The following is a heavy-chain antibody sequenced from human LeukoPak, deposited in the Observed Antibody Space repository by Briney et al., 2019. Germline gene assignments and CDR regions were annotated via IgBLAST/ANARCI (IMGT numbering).Heavy chain of an antibody. V-gene: IGHV3-23*01. CDR2: ISGSGGST. CDR1: GFTFSSYA. J-gene: IGHJ4*02. CDR3: ARASVGSGSYYVGY. Sequence: GGSLRLSCEASGFTFSSYAMSWVRLAPGKGLEWVSGISGSGGSTYYADSVKGRFTISRDNSKNTLSLQMNSLRAEDTAVYYCARASVGSGSYYVGYWGQGTLVTVSS. D-gene: IGHD1-26*01.